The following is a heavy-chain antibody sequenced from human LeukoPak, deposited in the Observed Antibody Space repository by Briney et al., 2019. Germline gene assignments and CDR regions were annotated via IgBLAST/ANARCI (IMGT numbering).Heavy chain of an antibody. D-gene: IGHD3-3*01. CDR2: ISYDGSNK. CDR1: GFTFSSYA. Sequence: GGSLRLSCAASGFTFSSYAMHWVRQAPGKGLEWVAVISYDGSNKYYADSVKGRFTISRDNSKNTLYLQMDSLRAEDTAAYYCARDRPTNYDFWSGYYHYMDVWGKGTTVTVSS. CDR3: ARDRPTNYDFWSGYYHYMDV. J-gene: IGHJ6*03. V-gene: IGHV3-30-3*01.